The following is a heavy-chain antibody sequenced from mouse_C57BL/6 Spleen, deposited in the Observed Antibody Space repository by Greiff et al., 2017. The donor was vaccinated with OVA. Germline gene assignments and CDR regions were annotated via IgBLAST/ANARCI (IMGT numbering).Heavy chain of an antibody. CDR3: ARRDDYRFAY. CDR2: ISDGGSYT. J-gene: IGHJ3*01. Sequence: EVKLMESGGGLVKPGGSLKLSCAASGFTFSSYAMSWVRQTPEKRLEWVATISDGGSYTYYPDNVKGRFTISRDNAKNNRYLQMSHLKSEDTAMYYCARRDDYRFAYWGQGTLVTVSA. D-gene: IGHD2-4*01. CDR1: GFTFSSYA. V-gene: IGHV5-4*03.